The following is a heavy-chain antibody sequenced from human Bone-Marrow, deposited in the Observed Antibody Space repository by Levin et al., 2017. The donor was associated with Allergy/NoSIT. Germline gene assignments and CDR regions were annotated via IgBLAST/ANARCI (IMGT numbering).Heavy chain of an antibody. D-gene: IGHD2-21*02. CDR1: GFTFSTYS. Sequence: QAGGSLRLSCAASGFTFSTYSLTWVRQAPGKGLEWISHISSSGSTRYYADSVKGRFTISRDNAKNSLYLQMNSLRVEDTAVYFCARDEAYCGEDCYHDYWGQGSLVTVSS. CDR2: ISSSGSTR. V-gene: IGHV3-48*04. J-gene: IGHJ4*02. CDR3: ARDEAYCGEDCYHDY.